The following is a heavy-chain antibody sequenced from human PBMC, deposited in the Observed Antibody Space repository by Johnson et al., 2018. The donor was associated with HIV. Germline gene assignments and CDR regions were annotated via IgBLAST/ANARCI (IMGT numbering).Heavy chain of an antibody. J-gene: IGHJ3*02. V-gene: IGHV3-30*14. CDR3: ARRLWFRNLYDAFDI. Sequence: QVQLVESGGGVVQPGRSLRLSCAASGFTLSSYAMHWVRQAPGKGLEWVAVVSYDGSNKYYADSVKGRFTISRDTAKNTLYLQMNNLRPEDTALYYCARRLWFRNLYDAFDIWGQGTMVTVSS. D-gene: IGHD3-10*01. CDR2: VSYDGSNK. CDR1: GFTLSSYA.